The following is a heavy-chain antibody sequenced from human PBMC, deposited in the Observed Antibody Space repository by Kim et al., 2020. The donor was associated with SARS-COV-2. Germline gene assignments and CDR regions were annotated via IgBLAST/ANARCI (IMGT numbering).Heavy chain of an antibody. CDR3: ARDPYKHQDEGAFDF. CDR2: LNAGNGNT. V-gene: IGHV1-3*01. J-gene: IGHJ3*01. CDR1: GYAFTRNL. Sequence: ASVKVSCKASGYAFTRNLLHWVRQAPGQSLEWIGWLNAGNGNTKYAQSFRGRVTITTDTSATTAYMELTSLTSEDTDIYYCARDPYKHQDEGAFDFWGQGTVVTVSS. D-gene: IGHD1-1*01.